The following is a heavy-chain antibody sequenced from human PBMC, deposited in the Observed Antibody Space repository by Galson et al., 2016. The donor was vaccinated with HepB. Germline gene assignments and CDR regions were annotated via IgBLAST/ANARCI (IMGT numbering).Heavy chain of an antibody. V-gene: IGHV3-30*04. CDR2: ISYDGSNK. Sequence: VRQAPRKGLEWVAVISYDGSNKEYADSAKGRFTTSRDNSKNILYVQMNSLRVEDTAVYYCARSPYSSSWYNYRNYFFDYWGQGTLVTVSS. CDR3: ARSPYSSSWYNYRNYFFDY. D-gene: IGHD6-13*01. J-gene: IGHJ4*02.